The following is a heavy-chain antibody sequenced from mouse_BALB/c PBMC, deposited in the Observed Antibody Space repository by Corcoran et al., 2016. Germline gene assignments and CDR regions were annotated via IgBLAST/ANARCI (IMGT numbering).Heavy chain of an antibody. J-gene: IGHJ3*01. D-gene: IGHD3-3*01. Sequence: EVQLQQSGAELVKPGASVKLSCTASGFNIKDTYMHWVKQRPEQGLEWIGRIDPAKGNTKYDPKCQGMATITADTSSNTAYLQLSSLTSEDTAVYYCARGGQLGLAWFAYWGQGTLVTVSA. CDR2: IDPAKGNT. CDR3: ARGGQLGLAWFAY. V-gene: IGHV14-3*02. CDR1: GFNIKDTY.